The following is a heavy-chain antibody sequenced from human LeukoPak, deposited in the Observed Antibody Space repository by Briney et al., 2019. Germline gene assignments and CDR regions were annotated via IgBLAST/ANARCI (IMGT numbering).Heavy chain of an antibody. Sequence: PGGSLRLSCAASGNYWMHWVRQAPGKGLVWVSHINSDGSWTSYADSVKGRFTISRDNAKNTLHLQMNSLRAEDTAVYYCTRGCSTTSCPSDHWGQGTLATVSS. CDR2: INSDGSWT. CDR1: GNYW. V-gene: IGHV3-74*01. D-gene: IGHD2-2*01. CDR3: TRGCSTTSCPSDH. J-gene: IGHJ4*02.